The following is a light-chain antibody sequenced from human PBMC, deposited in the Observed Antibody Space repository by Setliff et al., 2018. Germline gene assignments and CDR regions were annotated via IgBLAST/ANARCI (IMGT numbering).Light chain of an antibody. CDR1: SSDVGSYDF. V-gene: IGLV2-14*03. Sequence: QSALTQPASVSGSPGQSITISCSGTSSDVGSYDFVSWYQQHAGKAPTLIIYDVSNRPSGVSNRFSGSKAGNTASLTISGLQADDEADYYCSSYTSSSTDVFGTGTKGTVL. CDR2: DVS. CDR3: SSYTSSSTDV. J-gene: IGLJ1*01.